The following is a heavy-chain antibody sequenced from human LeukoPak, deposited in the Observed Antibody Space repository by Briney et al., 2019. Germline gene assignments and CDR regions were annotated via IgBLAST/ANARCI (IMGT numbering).Heavy chain of an antibody. Sequence: SETLSLTCTVSGGSISSSSYYWGWIRQPPGKGLEWIGSIYYSGSTNYNPSLKSRVTISVDTSKNQFSLKLSSVTAADTAVYYCARRDSRPWYFDLWGRGTLVTVSS. CDR2: IYYSGST. CDR3: ARRDSRPWYFDL. V-gene: IGHV4-39*07. D-gene: IGHD3-22*01. J-gene: IGHJ2*01. CDR1: GGSISSSSYY.